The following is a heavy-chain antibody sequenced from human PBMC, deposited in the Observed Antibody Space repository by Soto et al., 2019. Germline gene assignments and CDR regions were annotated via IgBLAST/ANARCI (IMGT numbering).Heavy chain of an antibody. V-gene: IGHV1-18*01. Sequence: ASVKVSCNASGYTFTSYGISWVRQAPGQGLEWMGWISAYNGNTNYAQKLQGRVTMTTDTSTSTAYMELRSLRSDDTAVYYCARGGYDFWSGPQPFDYWGQGTLVTVSS. J-gene: IGHJ4*02. CDR1: GYTFTSYG. D-gene: IGHD3-3*01. CDR3: ARGGYDFWSGPQPFDY. CDR2: ISAYNGNT.